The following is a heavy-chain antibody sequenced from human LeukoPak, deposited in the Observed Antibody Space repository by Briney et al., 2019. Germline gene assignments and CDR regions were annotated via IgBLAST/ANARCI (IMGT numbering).Heavy chain of an antibody. J-gene: IGHJ4*02. CDR3: AKDVGGDGYGAGY. D-gene: IGHD5-24*01. CDR1: GFTFSSYA. CDR2: ISGGGGST. V-gene: IGHV3-23*01. Sequence: GGSLRLSCAASGFTFSSYAMSWVRQAPGKGLEWVSAISGGGGSTYYADSVKGRFTISRDNSKNTLYLQMNSLRAEDTAVYYCAKDVGGDGYGAGYWGQGTLVTVSS.